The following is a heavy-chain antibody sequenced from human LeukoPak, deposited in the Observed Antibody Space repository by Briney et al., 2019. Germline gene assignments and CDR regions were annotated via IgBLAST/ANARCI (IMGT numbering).Heavy chain of an antibody. CDR3: ARDQGDYSSQFYYYYGMDV. J-gene: IGHJ6*02. Sequence: GASVKVSCKAFGYTFTSYGISWVRQAPGQGLEWMGWISAYNGNTNYAQKLQGRVTMTTDTSTSTAYMELRSLRSDDTAVYYCARDQGDYSSQFYYYYGMDVWGQGTTVTVSS. V-gene: IGHV1-18*01. CDR2: ISAYNGNT. CDR1: GYTFTSYG. D-gene: IGHD4-11*01.